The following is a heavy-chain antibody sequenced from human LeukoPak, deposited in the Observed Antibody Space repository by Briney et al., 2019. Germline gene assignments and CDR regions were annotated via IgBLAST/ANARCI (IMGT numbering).Heavy chain of an antibody. CDR1: GGSISSYY. V-gene: IGHV4-4*07. CDR2: IYTSGST. CDR3: ARESSSSKGDAFDI. D-gene: IGHD6-6*01. Sequence: SETLSLTCTVSGGSISSYYWSWIRQPAGKGLEWIGRIYTSGSTNYNPSLKSRVTMSVDTSKNQFSLKLSSVTAADTAVYYCARESSSSKGDAFDIWGQGTMVTVSS. J-gene: IGHJ3*02.